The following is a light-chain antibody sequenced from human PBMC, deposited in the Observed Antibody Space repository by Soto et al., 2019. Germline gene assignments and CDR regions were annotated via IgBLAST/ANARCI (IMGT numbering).Light chain of an antibody. V-gene: IGLV2-14*01. CDR2: DVS. CDR3: SSYTSSSTLVV. Sequence: QSVLTQPASVSGSPGQSITISCTGTSSDVGGYNYVSWYQQHPGKAPKLMIYDVSNRPLGVSNRFSGSQSGNTASLTISGLQAEDEADYYCSSYTSSSTLVVFGTGTKITVL. CDR1: SSDVGGYNY. J-gene: IGLJ1*01.